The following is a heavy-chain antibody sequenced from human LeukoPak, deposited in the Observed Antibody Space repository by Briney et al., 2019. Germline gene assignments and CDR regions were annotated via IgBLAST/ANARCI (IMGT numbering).Heavy chain of an antibody. J-gene: IGHJ5*02. CDR1: GFTFSDCY. CDR2: ISSSGNTI. V-gene: IGHV3-11*04. Sequence: GGSLRLSYAASGFTFSDCYMSWIRQTPGKGLEWVSYISSSGNTIYYADSVRGRFTISRDNAKNSLYLQMSSLRAEDTAVYYCARDRGGNDFWSGYYSNWFDPWGQGTLVTVSS. D-gene: IGHD3-3*01. CDR3: ARDRGGNDFWSGYYSNWFDP.